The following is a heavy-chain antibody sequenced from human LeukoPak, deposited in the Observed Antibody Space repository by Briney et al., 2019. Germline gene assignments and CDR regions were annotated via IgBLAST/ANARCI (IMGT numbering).Heavy chain of an antibody. V-gene: IGHV3-53*01. CDR2: IYSGGST. CDR1: GFTVSNNY. D-gene: IGHD4-11*01. CDR3: ARASTTTAQFDN. J-gene: IGHJ4*02. Sequence: SGGSLRLSCAASGFTVSNNYMSWVRQAPGKGLGWVSVIYSGGSTYYAESVKGRFTISRDNSKNTLYLQMNSLRAEDTAVYYCARASTTTAQFDNWGQGTLVTVSS.